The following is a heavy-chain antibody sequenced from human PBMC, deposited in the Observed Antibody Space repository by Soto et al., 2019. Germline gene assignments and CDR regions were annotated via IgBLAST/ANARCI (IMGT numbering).Heavy chain of an antibody. CDR3: ARRPDYGGNYYYYGMDV. CDR2: IYPRDSDT. D-gene: IGHD4-17*01. V-gene: IGHV5-51*01. Sequence: GESLKISCKGSGYSFTSYWIAWVRQMPGKGLEWMGIIYPRDSDTRYSSSFQGQVTISADKSISTAYLQWSSLKASDTAMYYCARRPDYGGNYYYYGMDVWGQGTTVTVSS. J-gene: IGHJ6*02. CDR1: GYSFTSYW.